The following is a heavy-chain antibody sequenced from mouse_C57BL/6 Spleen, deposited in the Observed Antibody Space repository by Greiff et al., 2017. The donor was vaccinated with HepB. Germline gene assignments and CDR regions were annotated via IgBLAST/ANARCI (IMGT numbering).Heavy chain of an antibody. CDR2: ISSGGSYT. Sequence: VQLQQSGGDLVKPGGSLKLSCAASGFTFSSYGMSWVRQTPDKRLEWVATISSGGSYTYYPDSVKGRFTISRDNAKNTLYLQMSSLKSEDTAMYYCASPPYWGQGTTLTVSS. CDR1: GFTFSSYG. V-gene: IGHV5-6*01. CDR3: ASPPY. J-gene: IGHJ2*01.